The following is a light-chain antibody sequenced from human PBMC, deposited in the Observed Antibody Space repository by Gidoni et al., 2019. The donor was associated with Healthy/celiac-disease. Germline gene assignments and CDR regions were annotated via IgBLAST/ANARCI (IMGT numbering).Light chain of an antibody. V-gene: IGLV2-8*01. CDR2: EVS. CDR3: SSYAGSNNFDVV. CDR1: SSAVGGYNY. Sequence: QSALTQPPSASGSPGQSVTISCTGTSSAVGGYNYVSWYQQHTGKAPKLMIYEVSKRPSGVPDRFSGSKSGNTASLTVSGLQAEDEADYYCSSYAGSNNFDVVFGGGTKLTVL. J-gene: IGLJ2*01.